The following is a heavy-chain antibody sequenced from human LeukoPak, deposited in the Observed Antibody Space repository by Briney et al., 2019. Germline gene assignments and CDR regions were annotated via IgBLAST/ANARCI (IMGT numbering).Heavy chain of an antibody. CDR3: ARGYCSSTRNWFDP. D-gene: IGHD2-2*01. CDR1: GYTFTSYG. Sequence: VASVKVSCKASGYTFTSYGISWVRQAPGQGLEWMGWISAYNGNTNYAQKLQGRVTMTTGTSTSTAYMELRSLRFDDTAVYYCARGYCSSTRNWFDPWGQGTLVTVSS. CDR2: ISAYNGNT. J-gene: IGHJ5*02. V-gene: IGHV1-18*01.